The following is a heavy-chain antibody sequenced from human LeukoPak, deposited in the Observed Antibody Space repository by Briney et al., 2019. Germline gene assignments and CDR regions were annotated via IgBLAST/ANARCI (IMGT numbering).Heavy chain of an antibody. CDR2: INTDGSRT. V-gene: IGHV3-74*01. D-gene: IGHD2-15*01. CDR1: GFTFSSSW. Sequence: PGGSLRLSCAASGFTFSSSWMHWARQAPGKGLVWVSRINTDGSRTDHADSVKGRFTISRDNAKDTLYLQMSSLRAEDTAVYYCVRGFGGRTDSWGQGTEVTVS. J-gene: IGHJ5*01. CDR3: VRGFGGRTDS.